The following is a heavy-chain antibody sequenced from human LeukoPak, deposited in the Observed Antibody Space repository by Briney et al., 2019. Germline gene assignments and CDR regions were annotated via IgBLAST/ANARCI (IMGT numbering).Heavy chain of an antibody. Sequence: RTSETLSLTCTVSGGSISSYYWSWIRQPPGKGLEWIGYIYYSGSTNYNPSLKSRVTISVDTPKNQFSLKLSSVTAADTAVYYCARGSVAGYYYYGMDVWGQGTTVTVSS. CDR1: GGSISSYY. V-gene: IGHV4-59*08. CDR3: ARGSVAGYYYYGMDV. CDR2: IYYSGST. J-gene: IGHJ6*02. D-gene: IGHD6-19*01.